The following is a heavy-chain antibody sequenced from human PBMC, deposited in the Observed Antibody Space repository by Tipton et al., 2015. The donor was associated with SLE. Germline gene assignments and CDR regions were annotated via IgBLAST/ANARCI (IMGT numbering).Heavy chain of an antibody. CDR3: AGGGVATMGGYAFEI. CDR2: IYHSGSI. J-gene: IGHJ3*02. V-gene: IGHV4-38-2*02. Sequence: TLSLTCTVSGGSISGFYWGWIRQPPGKGLEWIGNIYHSGSIYQNPSLKGRVTISVDTSKNQFSLHLSSLTAADTALYYCAGGGVATMGGYAFEIWGQGTMVTVSS. CDR1: GGSISGFY. D-gene: IGHD5-12*01.